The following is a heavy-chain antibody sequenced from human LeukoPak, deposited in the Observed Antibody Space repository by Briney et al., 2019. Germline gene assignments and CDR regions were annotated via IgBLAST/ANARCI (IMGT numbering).Heavy chain of an antibody. CDR3: ARDSEPLGGWYGGSYYFDY. V-gene: IGHV3-30-3*01. J-gene: IGHJ4*02. CDR2: LSYDGSNK. D-gene: IGHD6-19*01. Sequence: GGSLRLSCAASGFTFSTYAMHWVRQAPGKGLEWVAALSYDGSNKYYADSVKGRFTISRDNSKNTLYLQMNSLRAEDTAVYYCARDSEPLGGWYGGSYYFDYWGQGTLVTVSS. CDR1: GFTFSTYA.